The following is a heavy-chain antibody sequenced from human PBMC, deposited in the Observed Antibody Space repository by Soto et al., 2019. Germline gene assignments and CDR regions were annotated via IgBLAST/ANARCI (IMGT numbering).Heavy chain of an antibody. V-gene: IGHV4-59*12. D-gene: IGHD2-8*02. CDR1: GASISSYY. Sequence: SETLSLTCTVAGASISSYYWSWLRQPPGKGLEWIGYNSYSGSTDYNPSLKSRVTISVDTSKNQFSLKLTSVTAADTAVYYCARDKITGLFDYWGQGTLVTVSS. J-gene: IGHJ4*02. CDR2: NSYSGST. CDR3: ARDKITGLFDY.